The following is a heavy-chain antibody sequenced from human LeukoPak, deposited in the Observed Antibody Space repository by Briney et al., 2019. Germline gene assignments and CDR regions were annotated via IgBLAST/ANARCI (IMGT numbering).Heavy chain of an antibody. CDR2: IYYSGST. V-gene: IGHV4-39*07. J-gene: IGHJ4*02. D-gene: IGHD2-15*01. Sequence: SETLSLTCTVSGGSISSSSYYWGWIRQPPGKGLEWIGSIYYSGSTYYNPSLKSRVTISVDTSKNQFSLKLSSVTAADTAVYYCARALQVVAATPLDYWGQGTLVTVSS. CDR3: ARALQVVAATPLDY. CDR1: GGSISSSSYY.